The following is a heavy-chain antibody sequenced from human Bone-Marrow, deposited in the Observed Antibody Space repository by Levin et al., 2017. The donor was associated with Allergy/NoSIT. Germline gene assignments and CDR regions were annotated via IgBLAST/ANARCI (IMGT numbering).Heavy chain of an antibody. CDR1: GFTFNNYG. CDR2: IGGSGIDS. V-gene: IGHV3-23*01. CDR3: AKDPMWDRYNFDMDV. Sequence: LSGGSLRLSCTASGFTFNNYGLTWVRQAPGKGLEWVASIGGSGIDSNYADSVRGRFTITRDMNMIFLQMNSLRVEDTAIYYCAKDPMWDRYNFDMDVWGQGTSVIVSS. J-gene: IGHJ6*01. D-gene: IGHD1-26*01.